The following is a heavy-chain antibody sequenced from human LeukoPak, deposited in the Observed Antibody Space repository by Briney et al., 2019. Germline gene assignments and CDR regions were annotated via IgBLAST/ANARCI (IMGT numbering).Heavy chain of an antibody. V-gene: IGHV4-34*01. Sequence: SETLSLTCAVYGGSFSGYYWSWIRQPPGKGLEWIGEINHSGSTNYNPSLKSRVTISVDTSKNQFSLKLSSVTAADTAVYYCARRRGNYYGSGSYYSFGYWGQGTLVTVSS. CDR3: ARRRGNYYGSGSYYSFGY. J-gene: IGHJ4*02. CDR2: INHSGST. D-gene: IGHD3-10*01. CDR1: GGSFSGYY.